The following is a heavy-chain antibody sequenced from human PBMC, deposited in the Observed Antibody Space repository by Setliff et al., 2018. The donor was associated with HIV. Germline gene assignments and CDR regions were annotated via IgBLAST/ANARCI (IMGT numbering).Heavy chain of an antibody. J-gene: IGHJ5*02. V-gene: IGHV4-31*03. CDR1: GGTIGSGGYY. CDR2: IYYSGST. D-gene: IGHD3-22*01. Sequence: SETLSLTCTVSGGTIGSGGYYWSWIRQHPGKGLAWLGYIYYSGSTSYNPSFKRRPSISVDTFKNQFSLKLSSVTAADTAVYYCARSTYYFDRSGYKYYWFDPWGQGTRVTVSS. CDR3: ARSTYYFDRSGYKYYWFDP.